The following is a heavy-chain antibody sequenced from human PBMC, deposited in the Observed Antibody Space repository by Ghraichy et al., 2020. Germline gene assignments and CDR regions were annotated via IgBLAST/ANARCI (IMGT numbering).Heavy chain of an antibody. D-gene: IGHD2-2*02. CDR1: GYTFSDYW. V-gene: IGHV5-51*01. CDR3: ARGKCSSTNCYRLGWTWFDP. Sequence: GESLNISCKGSGYTFSDYWIAWVRQKPGKGLEWMGIIYPDDSDTTYSPSFQGQVTISVDKSISTAYLQWSSLKASDTAVYYCARGKCSSTNCYRLGWTWFDPWGQGALVTVSS. J-gene: IGHJ5*02. CDR2: IYPDDSDT.